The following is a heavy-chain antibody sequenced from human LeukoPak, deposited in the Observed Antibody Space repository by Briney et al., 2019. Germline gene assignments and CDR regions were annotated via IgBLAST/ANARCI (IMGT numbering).Heavy chain of an antibody. CDR3: ARQIKVRAAAGPFDY. J-gene: IGHJ4*02. V-gene: IGHV4-39*01. D-gene: IGHD6-13*01. CDR1: GGSISSSSYY. CDR2: IYYGGST. Sequence: PSETLSLTCTVSGGSISSSSYYWGWIRQPPGKGLEWIGSIYYGGSTYYNPSLKSRVTISVDTSKNQFSLKLSSVTAADTAVYYCARQIKVRAAAGPFDYWGQGTLVTVSS.